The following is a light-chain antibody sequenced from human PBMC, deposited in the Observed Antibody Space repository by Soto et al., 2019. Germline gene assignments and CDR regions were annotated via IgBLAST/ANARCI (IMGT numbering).Light chain of an antibody. V-gene: IGLV2-8*01. CDR1: SSDVCGYNY. J-gene: IGLJ2*01. Sequence: QSALTQPPSASGSPGQSVTISCTGTSSDVCGYNYVSWYQHHPDQAPKLIIYEAYKRPSGVPDRFSGSKSGNTASLTVSGLQAEDEAEYYCSSYAASDSFVVFGGGTKVTVL. CDR3: SSYAASDSFVV. CDR2: EAY.